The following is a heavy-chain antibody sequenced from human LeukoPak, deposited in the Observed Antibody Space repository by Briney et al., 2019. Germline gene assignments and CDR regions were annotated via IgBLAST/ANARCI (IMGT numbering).Heavy chain of an antibody. V-gene: IGHV3-23*01. D-gene: IGHD3-3*01. J-gene: IGHJ4*02. CDR3: AKRTPRITIFGVAGVLDY. CDR2: ISGSGGST. Sequence: GGSLRLSCAASGFTFSSYAMSWVRQAPGKGLEWVSAISGSGGSTYYADSVKGRFTISRDNSKNTLYLQMNSLRAEDTAVYYCAKRTPRITIFGVAGVLDYWGQGTLVTVSS. CDR1: GFTFSSYA.